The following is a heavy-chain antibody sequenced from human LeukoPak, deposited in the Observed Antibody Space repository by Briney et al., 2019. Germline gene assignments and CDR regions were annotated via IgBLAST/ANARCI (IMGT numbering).Heavy chain of an antibody. D-gene: IGHD2-2*01. Sequence: PGGSLRLSCAASGFTFSNYAMSWVRQAPGEGLEWVSGISGSGGSTYYADSVKGRFTISRDNSKNTLYLQMNSLRAEDTAVYYCAKGVIPAVDYWGQGTLVTVSP. V-gene: IGHV3-23*01. J-gene: IGHJ4*02. CDR2: ISGSGGST. CDR1: GFTFSNYA. CDR3: AKGVIPAVDY.